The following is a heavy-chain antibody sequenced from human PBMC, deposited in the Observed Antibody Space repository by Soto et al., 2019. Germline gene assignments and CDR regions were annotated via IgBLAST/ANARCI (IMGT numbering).Heavy chain of an antibody. V-gene: IGHV4-39*01. CDR2: IFYSGTT. J-gene: IGHJ4*02. D-gene: IGHD4-17*01. CDR3: ARYYGDYKNYFDY. CDR1: GGSISRSHNF. Sequence: QLQLQESGPGLVKPSETLSLTCTVTGGSISRSHNFWGWIRQPPGKGPELIGSIFYSGTTYNNPRXTXRXPPPVDTSKNQVSLTLNSVTAAATAAYYCARYYGDYKNYFDYWGQGTLVTVSS.